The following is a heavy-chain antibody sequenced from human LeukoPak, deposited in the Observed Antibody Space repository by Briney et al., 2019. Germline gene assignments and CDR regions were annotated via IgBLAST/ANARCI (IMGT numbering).Heavy chain of an antibody. Sequence: GASVKVSCTASGYTFTSYGISWARQGPGQGLEWMGWSSAYNGNTNYAQKLQSRVTITTDTSTSTAYMERRSLRSDDTAVYYCARVVGGYYDSSGYYYWFDPWGQGTLVTVSS. CDR1: GYTFTSYG. CDR2: SSAYNGNT. J-gene: IGHJ5*02. V-gene: IGHV1-18*01. CDR3: ARVVGGYYDSSGYYYWFDP. D-gene: IGHD3-22*01.